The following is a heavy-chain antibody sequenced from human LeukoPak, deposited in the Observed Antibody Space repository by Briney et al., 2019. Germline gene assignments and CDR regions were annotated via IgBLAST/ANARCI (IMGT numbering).Heavy chain of an antibody. CDR1: GFTFSSYS. CDR3: ARDGEYSGYDWGNDY. V-gene: IGHV3-21*01. J-gene: IGHJ4*02. CDR2: ISSSSSYI. Sequence: GGSLRLSCAASGFTFSSYSMNWVRQAPGKGLEWVSSISSSSSYIYYADSVKGRFTISRDNAKNSLYLQMNSLRAEDTAVYYCARDGEYSGYDWGNDYWGQGTLVTVPS. D-gene: IGHD5-12*01.